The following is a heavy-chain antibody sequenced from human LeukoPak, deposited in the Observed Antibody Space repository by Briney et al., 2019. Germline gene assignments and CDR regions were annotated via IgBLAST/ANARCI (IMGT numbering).Heavy chain of an antibody. CDR3: ASYGSGSYRRFFQH. Sequence: SETLSLTCAVYGGSFSGYYWSWLRQPPGKGLEWMGGINHSGSTDYNASLMSRVTISVDTSKNQFYLQLSSVTAPDTAVYYCASYGSGSYRRFFQHWGQGTLVTVSP. D-gene: IGHD3-10*01. V-gene: IGHV4-34*01. CDR1: GGSFSGYY. CDR2: INHSGST. J-gene: IGHJ1*01.